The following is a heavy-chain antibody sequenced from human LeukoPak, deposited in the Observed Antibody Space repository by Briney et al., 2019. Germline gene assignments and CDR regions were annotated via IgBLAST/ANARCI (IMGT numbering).Heavy chain of an antibody. D-gene: IGHD6-19*01. Sequence: GGSLRLSCVASGFPFSSYWMTWVRQAPGKGLEWVSVIYSGGSTYYADSVKGRFTISRDNSKNTLYLQMNSLRAEDTAVYYCATSIAVPGTYFDYWGQGTLVTVSS. CDR2: IYSGGST. CDR3: ATSIAVPGTYFDY. J-gene: IGHJ4*02. V-gene: IGHV3-53*01. CDR1: GFPFSSYW.